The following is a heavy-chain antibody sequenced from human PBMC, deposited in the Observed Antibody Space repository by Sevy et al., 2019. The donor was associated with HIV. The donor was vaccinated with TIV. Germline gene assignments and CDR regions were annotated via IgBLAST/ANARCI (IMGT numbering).Heavy chain of an antibody. D-gene: IGHD3-10*01. CDR1: GFTFSSYG. V-gene: IGHV3-30*18. Sequence: GGSLRLSCAASGFTFSSYGMHWVRQAPGKGLEWVAVISYDGSNKYYADSVKGRFTISRDNSKNTLYLQMNSLRAEDTAVYYCAKSIGHYGSGSYYELNYWGQGTLVTVSS. CDR2: ISYDGSNK. CDR3: AKSIGHYGSGSYYELNY. J-gene: IGHJ4*02.